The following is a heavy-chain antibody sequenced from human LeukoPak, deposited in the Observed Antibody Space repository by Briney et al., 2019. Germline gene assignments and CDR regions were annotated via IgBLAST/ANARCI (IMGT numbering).Heavy chain of an antibody. D-gene: IGHD4-23*01. CDR2: ISAYNGNT. V-gene: IGHV1-18*01. CDR3: ARGWSYGGNSGYDY. Sequence: APVKVSCKASGYTFTCYGISWVRQAPGQGLEWMGWISAYNGNTNYAQKLQGRVTMTTDTSTSTAYMELRSLRSDDTAVYYCARGWSYGGNSGYDYWGQGTLVTVSS. J-gene: IGHJ4*02. CDR1: GYTFTCYG.